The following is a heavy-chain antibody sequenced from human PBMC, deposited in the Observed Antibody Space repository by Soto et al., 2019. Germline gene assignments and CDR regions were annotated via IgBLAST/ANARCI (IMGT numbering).Heavy chain of an antibody. CDR1: GGSISSGGYY. CDR3: ARXILDYYDSSGYPTHFDY. D-gene: IGHD3-22*01. V-gene: IGHV4-31*02. CDR2: IYYSGST. J-gene: IGHJ4*02. Sequence: SETLSLTWTVSGGSISSGGYYWSWIRQHPGKGLEWIGYIYYSGSTYYNPSLKSRVTISVDTSKNQFSLKLSSVTAADTAVYYCARXILDYYDSSGYPTHFDYWGQGTLVTVSS.